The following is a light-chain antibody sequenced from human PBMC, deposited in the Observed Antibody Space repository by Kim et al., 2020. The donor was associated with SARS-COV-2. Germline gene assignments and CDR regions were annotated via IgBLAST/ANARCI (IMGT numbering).Light chain of an antibody. CDR1: SISRW. CDR3: QQYNTYWT. CDR2: KAS. Sequence: SISRWLAWYQQKPGKAPKLLIYKASTLESGVPSRFSGSGSGTEFTLTISSLQPDDFATYYCQQYNTYWTFGQGTKVEVK. J-gene: IGKJ1*01. V-gene: IGKV1-5*03.